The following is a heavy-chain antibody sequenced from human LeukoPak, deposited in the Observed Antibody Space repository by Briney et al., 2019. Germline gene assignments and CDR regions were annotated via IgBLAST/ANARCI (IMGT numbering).Heavy chain of an antibody. CDR2: IYSSETT. V-gene: IGHV4-4*08. J-gene: IGHJ3*02. CDR3: ARRNDFDI. Sequence: TGGSLRLSCAASGFSFSTYSMNWVRQPPGKGLEWIGYIYSSETTEYKPSLKSRVTISADTSKNQFSLKLTSVTAADTAIYYCARRNDFDIWGQGTMVTVSS. CDR1: GFSFSTYS.